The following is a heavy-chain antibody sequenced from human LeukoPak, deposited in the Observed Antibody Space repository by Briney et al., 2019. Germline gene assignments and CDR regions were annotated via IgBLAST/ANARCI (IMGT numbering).Heavy chain of an antibody. V-gene: IGHV3-30*18. CDR3: AKTPGPYSSSWYLGDY. CDR1: GFTFSSYG. J-gene: IGHJ4*02. D-gene: IGHD6-13*01. Sequence: PGGSLRLSCAASGFTFSSYGMHWVRQAPGKGLEWVAVISYDGSNKYYADSVKGRFTISRDNSKNTLYLQMNSLRAEDTAVYYCAKTPGPYSSSWYLGDYWGQGTLVTVSS. CDR2: ISYDGSNK.